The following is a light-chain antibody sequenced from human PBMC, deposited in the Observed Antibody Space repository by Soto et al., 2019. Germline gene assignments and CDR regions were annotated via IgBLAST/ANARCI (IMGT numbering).Light chain of an antibody. Sequence: QSVLTQPASVSGSPGQSITISCTGTSSDVGGYNYVSWYQQYPGKAPKLMIYKVSNRPSGVSSRFSGSKSGYTASLTISGLQAEDEADYYCSSYTSSSTVVFGGGTKLTVL. CDR3: SSYTSSSTVV. CDR1: SSDVGGYNY. V-gene: IGLV2-14*01. J-gene: IGLJ2*01. CDR2: KVS.